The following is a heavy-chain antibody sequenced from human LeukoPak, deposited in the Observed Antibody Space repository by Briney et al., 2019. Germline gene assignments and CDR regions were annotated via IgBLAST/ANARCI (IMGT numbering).Heavy chain of an antibody. CDR1: GFTVSGNY. CDR2: LHSGGNT. J-gene: IGHJ6*02. D-gene: IGHD6-13*01. V-gene: IGHV3-66*01. Sequence: GGSLRLSCAASGFTVSGNYMSWVRRAPGKGLEWVSILHSGGNTYYADSVKGRFTISRDNSKNTLYLQMNSLRGEDTAVYYCGKSHWGITTGGTYYYGMDVWGQGTTVTVS. CDR3: GKSHWGITTGGTYYYGMDV.